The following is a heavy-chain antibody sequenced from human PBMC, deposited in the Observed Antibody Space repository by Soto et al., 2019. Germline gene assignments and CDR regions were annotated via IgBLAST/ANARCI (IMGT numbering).Heavy chain of an antibody. V-gene: IGHV4-39*02. CDR1: GGSLSSSSYF. J-gene: IGHJ5*02. CDR3: ARDAGNWFDP. Sequence: SGTLSLTCTLSGGSLSSSSYFWGWIRQPPGKGLEWIGSIYYSGSTYYNPSLKSRVTISVDTSKNQFSLKLTSVTAADTAVYYCARDAGNWFDPWGQGTLVTVSS. CDR2: IYYSGST.